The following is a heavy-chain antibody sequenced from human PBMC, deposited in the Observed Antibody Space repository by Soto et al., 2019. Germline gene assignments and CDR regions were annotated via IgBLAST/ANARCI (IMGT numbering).Heavy chain of an antibody. CDR2: IYYSGST. CDR3: ARKTTVTTYDSYYFDY. Sequence: SETLSLTCTVSGGSISSYYWSWIRQPPGKGLEWIGYIYYSGSTNYNPSLKSRVTISVDTSKNQFSLKLSSVTAADTAVYYCARKTTVTTYDSYYFDYWGQGTLVTVSS. J-gene: IGHJ4*02. V-gene: IGHV4-59*12. CDR1: GGSISSYY. D-gene: IGHD4-17*01.